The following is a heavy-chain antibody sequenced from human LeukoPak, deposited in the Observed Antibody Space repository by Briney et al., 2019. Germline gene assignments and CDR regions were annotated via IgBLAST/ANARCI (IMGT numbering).Heavy chain of an antibody. CDR2: IRYDGSNK. CDR1: GFTFSSYG. J-gene: IGHJ4*02. Sequence: SGGSLRLSCAASGFTFSSYGMHWVRQAPGKGLEWVAFIRYDGSNKYYADSVKGRFTISRDNSKNTLYLQMNSLRAEDTAVYYCAKGTSGWYRVVDYWGQGTLVTVSS. CDR3: AKGTSGWYRVVDY. V-gene: IGHV3-30*02. D-gene: IGHD6-19*01.